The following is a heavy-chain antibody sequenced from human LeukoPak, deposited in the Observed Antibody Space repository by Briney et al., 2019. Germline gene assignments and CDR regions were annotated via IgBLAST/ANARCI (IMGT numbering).Heavy chain of an antibody. J-gene: IGHJ5*02. V-gene: IGHV3-66*02. CDR3: ARERATNCGCDCYHMT. CDR1: GFTVSSNY. Sequence: GGSLRLSCAASGFTVSSNYMSWVRRAPGKGLEWVSVIYSGGSTYYADSVKGRFTISRDNSKNTLYLQMNSLRAEDTAVYYCARERATNCGCDCYHMTWGQGTLVTVSS. D-gene: IGHD2-21*02. CDR2: IYSGGST.